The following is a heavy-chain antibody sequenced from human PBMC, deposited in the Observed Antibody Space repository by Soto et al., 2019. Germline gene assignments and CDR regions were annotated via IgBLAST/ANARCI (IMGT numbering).Heavy chain of an antibody. J-gene: IGHJ4*02. D-gene: IGHD3-9*01. CDR2: FDPEDGET. CDR3: ATTLRYFDWLSEKKFAY. V-gene: IGHV1-24*01. Sequence: ASVKVSCKVSGYTLTELSMHWGRQAPGKGLEWMGGFDPEDGETSYAQKFQGRVTMTEDTSTDTAYMELSSLRSEDTAVYYCATTLRYFDWLSEKKFAYWGQGTLVTVSS. CDR1: GYTLTELS.